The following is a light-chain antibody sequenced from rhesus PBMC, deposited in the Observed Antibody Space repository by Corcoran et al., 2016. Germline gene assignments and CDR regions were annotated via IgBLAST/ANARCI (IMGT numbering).Light chain of an antibody. CDR2: AAS. CDR3: QHYYDNPLT. Sequence: DIQMTQSPSALSASVGDRVTISCRASQNIYSNLAWYQQKPGKALKLRIYAASSLQTGIPSRFSGSGAGTDFILTISSLQPKDSAAYYCQHYYDNPLTFGGVTRVELK. CDR1: QNIYSN. J-gene: IGKJ4*01. V-gene: IGKV1S12*01.